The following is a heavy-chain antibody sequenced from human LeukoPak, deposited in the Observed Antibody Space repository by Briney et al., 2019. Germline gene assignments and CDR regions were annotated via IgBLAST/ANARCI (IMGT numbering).Heavy chain of an antibody. D-gene: IGHD4-11*01. CDR3: ARHRTEHYSNKPFAFDL. CDR2: IYYSGSI. J-gene: IGHJ3*01. CDR1: GGSISSSSYY. V-gene: IGHV4-61*05. Sequence: SETLSLTCTVSGGSISSSSYYWGWIRQPPGRGLEWIGYIYYSGSINYNPSLKSRVIISVDTPKNHSSLKLSSVTAADTAVYYCARHRTEHYSNKPFAFDLWGQGTMVTVSS.